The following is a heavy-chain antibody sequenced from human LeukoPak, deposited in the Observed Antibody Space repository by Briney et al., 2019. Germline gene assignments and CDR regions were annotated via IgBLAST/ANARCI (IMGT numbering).Heavy chain of an antibody. Sequence: ASVKVSCKASGYTFTSYDINWVRQATGQGLEWMGWMNPDSGNTGYAQKFQGRVTITRNTSISTAYMELSSLRSEDTAVYYCARVGWELHHYYYYYMDVWGKGTTVTVSS. D-gene: IGHD1-26*01. CDR1: GYTFTSYD. J-gene: IGHJ6*03. CDR3: ARVGWELHHYYYYYMDV. CDR2: MNPDSGNT. V-gene: IGHV1-8*03.